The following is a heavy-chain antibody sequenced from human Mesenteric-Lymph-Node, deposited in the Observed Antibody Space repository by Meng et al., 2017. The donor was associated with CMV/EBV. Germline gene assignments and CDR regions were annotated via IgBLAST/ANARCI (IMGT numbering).Heavy chain of an antibody. V-gene: IGHV3-23*01. D-gene: IGHD6-6*01. CDR3: AKDRGIAAQYHYYGMDV. J-gene: IGHJ6*02. CDR1: GFNFNIYA. Sequence: GESLKISCAASGFNFNIYAMSWVRQTPGKGLEWVSTIGGLDSNTCYADSVKGRFTISRDNSKNTLYLQMNSLRAEDTAVYYCAKDRGIAAQYHYYGMDVWGQGTTVTVSS. CDR2: IGGLDSNT.